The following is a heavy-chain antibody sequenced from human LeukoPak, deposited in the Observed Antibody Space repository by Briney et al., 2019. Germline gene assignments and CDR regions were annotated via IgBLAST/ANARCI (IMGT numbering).Heavy chain of an antibody. CDR1: GFTVSTYY. CDR3: ARGLGYCTSTTCLLPFDY. Sequence: PGGSLRLSCAASGFTVSTYYMTWVRQAPGKGLECVSVIYRGGSTYYADSVKGRFTVSRDNSKNTLYLQMNSLRAGDTAMYYCARGLGYCTSTTCLLPFDYWGQGTLVTVSS. D-gene: IGHD2-2*01. V-gene: IGHV3-53*01. J-gene: IGHJ4*02. CDR2: IYRGGST.